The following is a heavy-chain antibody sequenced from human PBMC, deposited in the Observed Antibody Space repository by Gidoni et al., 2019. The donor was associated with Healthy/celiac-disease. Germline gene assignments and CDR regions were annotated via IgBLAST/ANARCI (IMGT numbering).Heavy chain of an antibody. CDR3: AREGGRYYYYDSSGYRAALDAFDI. CDR2: IYYSGST. D-gene: IGHD3-22*01. CDR1: GGSISSGGYY. Sequence: QVQLQESGPGLVKPSQTLSLTCTVSGGSISSGGYYWSWLRQHPGKGLEWIGYIYYSGSTYYNPSLKSRVTISVDTSKNQFSRKLSSVTAADTAVYYCAREGGRYYYYDSSGYRAALDAFDIWGQGTMVTVSS. V-gene: IGHV4-31*03. J-gene: IGHJ3*02.